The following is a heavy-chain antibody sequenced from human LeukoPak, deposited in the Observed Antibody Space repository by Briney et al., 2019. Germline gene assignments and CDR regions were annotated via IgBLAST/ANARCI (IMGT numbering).Heavy chain of an antibody. CDR1: GFTVSSNY. J-gene: IGHJ5*02. CDR2: IYTGGAT. V-gene: IGHV3-66*01. Sequence: VQPGAALRLSCAASGFTVSSNYMSWVRQAPGKGLEWVSVIYTGGATYYADSVKGRFTISRDNSKNTLYLQMNSLRAEDTAVYYCARDKYGHNWFDPWGQGTLVTVSS. D-gene: IGHD4-17*01. CDR3: ARDKYGHNWFDP.